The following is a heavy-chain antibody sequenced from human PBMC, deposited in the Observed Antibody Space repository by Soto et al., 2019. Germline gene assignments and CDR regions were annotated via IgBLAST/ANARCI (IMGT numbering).Heavy chain of an antibody. CDR1: GFDFSTHW. Sequence: PGGSLRLSCAASGFDFSTHWMHWVRQAPGKGLEWVSRIDDDGSSTRYADSVKGRFTISRDNAKNIVYLEMTSLRTEDTAVYFCARRLELPLGASLYYYGMDAWGQGTTVTVSS. CDR2: IDDDGSST. D-gene: IGHD1-7*01. CDR3: ARRLELPLGASLYYYGMDA. V-gene: IGHV3-74*01. J-gene: IGHJ6*02.